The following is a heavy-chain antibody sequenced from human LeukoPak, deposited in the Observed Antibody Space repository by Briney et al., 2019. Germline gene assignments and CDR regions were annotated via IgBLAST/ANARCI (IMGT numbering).Heavy chain of an antibody. V-gene: IGHV3-64*01. J-gene: IGHJ4*02. CDR1: GFTFSSYA. Sequence: PGGSLRLSCAASGFTFSSYAMHWVRQAPGKGLEYVSAISSNGGSTYYANSVKGRFTISRDHSKNTLYLQMGSLRAEDMAVYYCARSISVAGTDFDYWGQGTLVTVSS. CDR3: ARSISVAGTDFDY. CDR2: ISSNGGST. D-gene: IGHD6-19*01.